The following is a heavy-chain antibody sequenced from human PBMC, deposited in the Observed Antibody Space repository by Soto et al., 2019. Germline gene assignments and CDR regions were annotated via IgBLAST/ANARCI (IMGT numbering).Heavy chain of an antibody. D-gene: IGHD3-22*01. V-gene: IGHV4-38-2*01. CDR1: GYSISSGYY. Sequence: SETLSLTCAVSGYSISSGYYWGWIRQPPGKGPEWIGSIYRSGSTYYNPSLKSRVTISVDTSKNQFSLKLSSVTAADTAVYYCARVENPVYYDSSGSFDYWGQGTLVTVS. CDR3: ARVENPVYYDSSGSFDY. CDR2: IYRSGST. J-gene: IGHJ4*02.